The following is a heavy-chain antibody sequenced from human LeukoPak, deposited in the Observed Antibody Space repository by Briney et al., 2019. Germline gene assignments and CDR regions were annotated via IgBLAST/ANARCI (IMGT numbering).Heavy chain of an antibody. Sequence: SETLSLTCAVYGGSFSGYYWSWIRQPPGKGLEWIGEINHSGSTNYNPSLKSRVTISVDTSKNQFSLKLSSVTAADTAVYYCARGLYGDLSFDYWGQGTLVTVSS. CDR1: GGSFSGYY. J-gene: IGHJ4*02. V-gene: IGHV4-34*01. CDR2: INHSGST. D-gene: IGHD4-17*01. CDR3: ARGLYGDLSFDY.